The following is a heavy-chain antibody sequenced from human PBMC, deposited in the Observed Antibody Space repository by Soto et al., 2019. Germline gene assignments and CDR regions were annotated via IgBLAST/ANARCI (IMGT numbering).Heavy chain of an antibody. D-gene: IGHD3-22*01. CDR2: IIPIFGTA. CDR1: GGTFSSYA. CDR3: ARKRSSGYYNNWFDP. J-gene: IGHJ5*02. Sequence: ASVKVSCKASGGTFSSYAISWVRQAPGQGLEWMGGIIPIFGTANYAQKFQGRVTITADESTSTAYMELSSLRSEDTAVYYCARKRSSGYYNNWFDPWGQGTLVTVSS. V-gene: IGHV1-69*13.